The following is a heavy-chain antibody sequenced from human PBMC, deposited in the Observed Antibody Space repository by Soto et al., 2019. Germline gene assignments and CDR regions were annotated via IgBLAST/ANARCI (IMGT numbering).Heavy chain of an antibody. CDR1: GGSISSGGYS. D-gene: IGHD6-13*01. V-gene: IGHV4-30-2*01. CDR3: ARTGYSSSLYWFDP. Sequence: LSLTCALSGGSISSGGYSWIWFRQPPGKGLEWIGYIYHSGSTYYNPSLKSRVTISVDRSKNQFSLKLSSVTAADTAVYYCARTGYSSSLYWFDPWGKGTLIT. CDR2: IYHSGST. J-gene: IGHJ5*02.